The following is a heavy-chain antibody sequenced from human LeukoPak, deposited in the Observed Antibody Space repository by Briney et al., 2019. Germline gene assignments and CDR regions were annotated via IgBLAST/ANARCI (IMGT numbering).Heavy chain of an antibody. Sequence: GGSLRLSCAASGFTFSSYAMSWVRQAPGKGLEWVSAISGSGGSTYYADFVKGRFTISRDNSKNTLYLQMNGLRAEDTAVYYCAKDVQPGITIFGVVDAFDIWGQGTMVTVSS. D-gene: IGHD3-3*01. CDR3: AKDVQPGITIFGVVDAFDI. V-gene: IGHV3-23*01. CDR1: GFTFSSYA. J-gene: IGHJ3*02. CDR2: ISGSGGST.